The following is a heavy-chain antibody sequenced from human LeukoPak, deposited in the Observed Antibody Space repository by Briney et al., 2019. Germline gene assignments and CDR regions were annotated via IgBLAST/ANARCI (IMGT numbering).Heavy chain of an antibody. CDR1: GVSISSGTYY. CDR3: ARHWGTVTTTLWFDP. V-gene: IGHV4-39*01. D-gene: IGHD4-17*01. J-gene: IGHJ5*02. Sequence: SETLSLTCTVSGVSISSGTYYWAWIRQPPGKGLEWIGSIYYSGSTYYDPSLKSRVTISVDTSKNQFSLKLTSVTAADTAVYHCARHWGTVTTTLWFDPWGQGALVTVSS. CDR2: IYYSGST.